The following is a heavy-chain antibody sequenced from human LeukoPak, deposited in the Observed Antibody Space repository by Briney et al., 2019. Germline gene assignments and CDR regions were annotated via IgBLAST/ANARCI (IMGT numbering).Heavy chain of an antibody. CDR3: AKDVSSGWYVPSGYFDY. V-gene: IGHV3-23*01. CDR2: ISGNGGST. J-gene: IGHJ4*02. CDR1: GFTFNNYA. Sequence: GGSLRLSCAASGFTFNNYAMTWVRQAPGKGLEWVSGISGNGGSTYYADSVKGRFTISRDNSKNTLFLQMNSLRAEDMALYYCAKDVSSGWYVPSGYFDYWGQGTLVTVSS. D-gene: IGHD6-19*01.